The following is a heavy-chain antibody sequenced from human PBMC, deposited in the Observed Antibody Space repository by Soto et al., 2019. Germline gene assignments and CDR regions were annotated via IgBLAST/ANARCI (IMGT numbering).Heavy chain of an antibody. CDR1: GGTFSSYA. V-gene: IGHV1-69*01. D-gene: IGHD6-13*01. CDR3: ARDRAIAAAGTNYYYGMDV. Sequence: QVQLVQSGAEVKKPGSSVKVSCKASGGTFSSYAISWVRQAPGQGLEWMGGIIPIFGTANYAQKFQGRVTITADESTSTAYMELSSLRSEDTAVYYCARDRAIAAAGTNYYYGMDVWGQGTTVTVSS. J-gene: IGHJ6*02. CDR2: IIPIFGTA.